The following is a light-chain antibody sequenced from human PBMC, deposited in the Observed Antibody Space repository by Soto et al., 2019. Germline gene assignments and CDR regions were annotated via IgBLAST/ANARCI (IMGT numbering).Light chain of an antibody. Sequence: EIVLTQSPVTLSLSPGERATLSCRASQSVSSSYLAWYQQIPGQAPRLLIYGASSRATGIPDRFSGSGSGPDFTLTISRLEPADFSVYYCQQYGSSPWTFGQRTKLDI. J-gene: IGKJ1*01. CDR3: QQYGSSPWT. CDR2: GAS. V-gene: IGKV3-20*01. CDR1: QSVSSSY.